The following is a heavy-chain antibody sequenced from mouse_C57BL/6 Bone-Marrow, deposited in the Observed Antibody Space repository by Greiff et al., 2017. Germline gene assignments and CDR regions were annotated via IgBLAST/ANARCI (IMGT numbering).Heavy chain of an antibody. CDR1: GFTFSSYG. CDR3: ASGYGSSYVWCAY. CDR2: ISSGGSYT. J-gene: IGHJ3*01. V-gene: IGHV5-6*01. D-gene: IGHD1-1*01. Sequence: EVKLMESGGDLVKPGGSLKLSCAASGFTFSSYGMSWVRQTPDKRLEWVATISSGGSYTYYPDSVKGRFTISRDNAKNTLYLKMSSLKSEDTAMYYCASGYGSSYVWCAYWGQGTLVTVSA.